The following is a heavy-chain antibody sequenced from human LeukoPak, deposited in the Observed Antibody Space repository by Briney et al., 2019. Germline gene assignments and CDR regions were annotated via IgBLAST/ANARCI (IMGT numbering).Heavy chain of an antibody. V-gene: IGHV3-21*01. CDR3: ARSDYSNYCPLCPLVDY. CDR1: GFTFSSYS. D-gene: IGHD4-11*01. J-gene: IGHJ4*02. CDR2: ISSSSSYI. Sequence: GGSLRLSCAASGFTFSSYSMNWARQAPGKGLEWVSSISSSSSYIYYADSVKGRFTISRDNAKNSLYLQMNSLRAEDTAVYYCARSDYSNYCPLCPLVDYWGQGTLVTVSS.